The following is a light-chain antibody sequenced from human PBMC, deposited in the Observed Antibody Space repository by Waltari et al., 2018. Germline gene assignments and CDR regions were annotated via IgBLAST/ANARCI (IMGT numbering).Light chain of an antibody. V-gene: IGKV4-1*01. J-gene: IGKJ2*01. CDR3: QQYYSTPYT. CDR1: QSVLYTSNNKNY. CDR2: WAS. Sequence: DIVMTQSPDSLTVSLGERATINCKSSQSVLYTSNNKNYLAWYQQKPGQPPKLLFYWASTRESGVPGRFTGSGSGTDFTLTISTLQAEDVAVYYCQQYYSTPYTFGQGIKLEIK.